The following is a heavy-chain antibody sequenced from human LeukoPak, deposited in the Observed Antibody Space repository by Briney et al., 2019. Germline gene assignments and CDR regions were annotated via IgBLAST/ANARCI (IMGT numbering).Heavy chain of an antibody. CDR3: ARTYSQGRKYYFDY. CDR1: GGSISSYY. V-gene: IGHV4-59*01. Sequence: SETLSLTCTVSGGSISSYYWSWIRQPPGKGLEWIGYIYYSGSTNYNPSLKSRVTISVDTSKNQFSLKLSSVTAADMAVYYCARTYSQGRKYYFDYWGQGTLVTVSS. CDR2: IYYSGST. J-gene: IGHJ4*02. D-gene: IGHD6-13*01.